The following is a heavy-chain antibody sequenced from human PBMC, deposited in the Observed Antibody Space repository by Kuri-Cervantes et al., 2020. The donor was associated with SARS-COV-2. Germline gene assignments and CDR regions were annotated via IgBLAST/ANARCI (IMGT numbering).Heavy chain of an antibody. V-gene: IGHV3-21*01. CDR3: ARGPSSSSFAGAKSRNDY. CDR1: GFTFSTYS. D-gene: IGHD6-6*01. CDR2: IDATSSHV. J-gene: IGHJ4*02. Sequence: GGSLRLSCTASGFTFSTYSMTWVRQAPGKGLEWVSSIDATSSHVFYADSMKGRFTISRDNAKNSLYLQMNSLRAEDTAVYYCARGPSSSSFAGAKSRNDYWGQGTLVTVYS.